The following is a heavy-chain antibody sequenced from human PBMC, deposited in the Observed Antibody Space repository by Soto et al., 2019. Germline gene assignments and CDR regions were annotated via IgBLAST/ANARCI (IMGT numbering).Heavy chain of an antibody. CDR1: YYNFNSYG. CDR2: ISGNKGNT. CDR3: ARGGRHCSGGACYRHSTELYFGMDV. Sequence: ASVKVSCKTSYYNFNSYGITWVRQAPGQGLEWMGWISGNKGNTNYAEKFQGRVTMTTDTSTSTAYMELRSLTSDDTAVYYCARGGRHCSGGACYRHSTELYFGMDVWGQGTTVTVSS. D-gene: IGHD2-21*02. V-gene: IGHV1-18*04. J-gene: IGHJ6*02.